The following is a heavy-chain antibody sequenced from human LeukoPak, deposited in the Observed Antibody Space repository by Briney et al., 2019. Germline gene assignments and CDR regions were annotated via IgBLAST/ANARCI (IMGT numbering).Heavy chain of an antibody. CDR2: INHSGST. J-gene: IGHJ5*02. CDR3: ARPSGYSYGSAITNWFDP. Sequence: SETLSLTCAVYGGSFSGYYWSWIRQPPGKGLEWIGEINHSGSTNYNPSLKSRVIISVDTSKNQFSLKLSSVTAADTAVYYCARPSGYSYGSAITNWFDPWGQGTLVTVSS. V-gene: IGHV4-34*01. D-gene: IGHD5-18*01. CDR1: GGSFSGYY.